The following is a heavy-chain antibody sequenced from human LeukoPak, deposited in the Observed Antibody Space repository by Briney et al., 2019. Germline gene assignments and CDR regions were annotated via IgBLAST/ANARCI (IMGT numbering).Heavy chain of an antibody. J-gene: IGHJ6*03. CDR2: MNPNSANT. V-gene: IGHV1-8*03. Sequence: ASVKVSCKASGYTFPSYAINWVRQATGQGLEWMGWMNPNSANTGYAQKFQGRVTSTRNTSISTAYMELSSLRSEDTAVYYCARASAVTTDYYYYMDVWGKGTTVTVSS. CDR1: GYTFPSYA. CDR3: ARASAVTTDYYYYMDV. D-gene: IGHD4-17*01.